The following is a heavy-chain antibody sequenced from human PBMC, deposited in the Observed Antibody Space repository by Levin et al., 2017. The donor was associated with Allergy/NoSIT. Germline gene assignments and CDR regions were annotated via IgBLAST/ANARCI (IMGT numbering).Heavy chain of an antibody. CDR1: GGSFSGYY. Sequence: GSLRLSCAVYGGSFSGYYWSWIRQPPGKGLEWIGEINHSGSTNYNPSLKSRVTISVDTSKNQFSLKLSSVTAADTAVYYCARGGAIAAAGWSSRYYGMDVWGQGTTVTVSS. CDR2: INHSGST. D-gene: IGHD6-13*01. J-gene: IGHJ6*02. V-gene: IGHV4-34*01. CDR3: ARGGAIAAAGWSSRYYGMDV.